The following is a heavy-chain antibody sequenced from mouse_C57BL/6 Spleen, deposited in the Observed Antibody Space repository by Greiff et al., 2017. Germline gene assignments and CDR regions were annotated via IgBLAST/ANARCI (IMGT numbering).Heavy chain of an antibody. CDR3: ARYYGSEGHYFDY. J-gene: IGHJ2*01. CDR1: GYTFTSYW. Sequence: QVQLQQSGAELVKPGASVKLSCKASGYTFTSYWMHWVKQRPGQGLEWIGMIHPNSGSTNYNEKFKSKATLTVDKSSSTAYMQLSSLTSEDSAVYYCARYYGSEGHYFDYWGQGTTLTVSS. V-gene: IGHV1-64*01. CDR2: IHPNSGST. D-gene: IGHD1-1*01.